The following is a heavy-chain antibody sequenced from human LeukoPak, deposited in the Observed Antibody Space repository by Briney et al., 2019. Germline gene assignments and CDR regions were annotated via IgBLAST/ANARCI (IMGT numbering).Heavy chain of an antibody. CDR2: IYYSGRI. V-gene: IGHV4-30-4*01. Sequence: QTLSPARPAPPGPTPTRPYYRPWIRQPPGHPLAWMPYIYYSGRIYYHPSLKSRVTISVDTSKNQFSLKLSSVTSADTAVYHCARGWGYCSSTSCHPFDYWGQGTLVTVSS. J-gene: IGHJ4*02. CDR1: PGPTPTRPYY. CDR3: ARGWGYCSSTSCHPFDY. D-gene: IGHD2-2*01.